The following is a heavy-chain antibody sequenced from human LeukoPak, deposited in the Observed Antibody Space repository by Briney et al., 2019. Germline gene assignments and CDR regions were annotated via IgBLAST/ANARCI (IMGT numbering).Heavy chain of an antibody. J-gene: IGHJ5*02. V-gene: IGHV3-23*01. CDR2: ISGGGDIT. D-gene: IGHD3-22*01. CDR1: GFNFANHA. CDR3: ARDSGFNWFDP. Sequence: PGGSLRLSCAASGFNFANHAMSWVRQTAGKGLEWVSAISGGGDITYYADSVKGRFTISRDNSKDTLFLQMHSLRDEDTAVYYCARDSGFNWFDPWGQGTLVTVSS.